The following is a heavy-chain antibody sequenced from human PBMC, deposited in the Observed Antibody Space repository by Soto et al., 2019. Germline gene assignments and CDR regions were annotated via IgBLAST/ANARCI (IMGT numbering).Heavy chain of an antibody. CDR1: GGSIRSSGDD. Sequence: VSGGSIRSSGDDWGWISQPPGKGLEWIGSIYYSGSTYYNPSLKSRVTISVDTSKNQFSLKLSSVTAADTAVYYCTRRPNYGDNWFDPWGQVTLVT. J-gene: IGHJ5*02. V-gene: IGHV4-39*01. CDR2: IYYSGST. D-gene: IGHD3-16*01. CDR3: TRRPNYGDNWFDP.